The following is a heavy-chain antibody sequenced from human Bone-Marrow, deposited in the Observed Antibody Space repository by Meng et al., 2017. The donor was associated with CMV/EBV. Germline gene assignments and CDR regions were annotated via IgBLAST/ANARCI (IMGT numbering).Heavy chain of an antibody. Sequence: ASVKVSCKASGYTFTSYDINWVRQATGQGLEWMGWINPNSGGTNYAQKFQGRVTMTRDTSISTAYMELSRLRSDDTAVYYCASESIAALLYDYWGQGTLVTGSS. CDR2: INPNSGGT. D-gene: IGHD6-6*01. V-gene: IGHV1-2*02. CDR1: GYTFTSYD. CDR3: ASESIAALLYDY. J-gene: IGHJ4*02.